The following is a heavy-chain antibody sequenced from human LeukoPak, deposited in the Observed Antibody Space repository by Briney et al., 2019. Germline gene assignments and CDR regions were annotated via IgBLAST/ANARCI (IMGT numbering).Heavy chain of an antibody. V-gene: IGHV3-48*03. Sequence: GGSLRLSCAASGFTFSSYEMNWVRQAPGEGLEWVSYISSSGSTIYYADSVKGRFTISRDNAKNSLYLQMNSLRAEDTAVYYCASLARVGATPFDYWGQGTLVTVSS. D-gene: IGHD1-26*01. J-gene: IGHJ4*02. CDR2: ISSSGSTI. CDR3: ASLARVGATPFDY. CDR1: GFTFSSYE.